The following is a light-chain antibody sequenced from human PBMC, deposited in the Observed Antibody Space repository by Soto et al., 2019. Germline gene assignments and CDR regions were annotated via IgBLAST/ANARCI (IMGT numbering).Light chain of an antibody. Sequence: QSVLTQSSSASASLGSSVKLTCTLSSGHSSYIIAWHHQQPGKAPRYLMKLEGSGSYNKGSAVPDRFSGSSSGADRYLTISILQFEDEANYYCETWDSNTRVFGGGTKLTVL. CDR2: LEGSGSY. J-gene: IGLJ2*01. V-gene: IGLV4-60*02. CDR1: SGHSSYI. CDR3: ETWDSNTRV.